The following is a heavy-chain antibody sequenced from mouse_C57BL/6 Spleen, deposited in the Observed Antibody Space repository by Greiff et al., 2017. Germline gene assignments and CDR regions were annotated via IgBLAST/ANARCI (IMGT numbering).Heavy chain of an antibody. CDR1: GYTFTDYE. CDR2: IDPETGGT. Sequence: QVQLKESGAELVRPGASVTLSCKASGYTFTDYEMHWVKQTPVHGLEWIGAIDPETGGTAYNKKFKGKAILTADKSSSTAYRELRSLTSEDSAVYYCAGWGGYGAMDYWGQGTSVTVSA. CDR3: AGWGGYGAMDY. V-gene: IGHV1-15*01. J-gene: IGHJ4*01. D-gene: IGHD2-2*01.